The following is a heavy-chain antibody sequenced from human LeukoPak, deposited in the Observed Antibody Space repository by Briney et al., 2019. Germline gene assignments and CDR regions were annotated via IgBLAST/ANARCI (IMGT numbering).Heavy chain of an antibody. D-gene: IGHD2-2*01. CDR1: GFIFNNYA. Sequence: GGSLRLSCAASGFIFNNYAMSWVRQAPGKGLEWVSAISGSGGSTYYADSVKGRFTISRDNSKNTLYLQMNSLRAEDTAVYYCAKSSTSCYACYYYYGMDVWGQGTTVTVSS. CDR2: ISGSGGST. V-gene: IGHV3-23*01. J-gene: IGHJ6*02. CDR3: AKSSTSCYACYYYYGMDV.